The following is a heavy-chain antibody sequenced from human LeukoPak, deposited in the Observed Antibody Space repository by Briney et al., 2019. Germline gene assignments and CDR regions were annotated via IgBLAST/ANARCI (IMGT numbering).Heavy chain of an antibody. J-gene: IGHJ4*02. CDR3: ATLVSCTTSCYFDF. V-gene: IGHV4-39*01. D-gene: IGHD2-2*01. CDR2: IYYSGTT. Sequence: KPSETLSLTCTVSGGSISSSSYYWAWVRQPPGKALAWIGSIYYSGTTYYSGALRGRVTISIDTSKNQFSLSLSSMTAADTAVYYCATLVSCTTSCYFDFWGQGTLVTVST. CDR1: GGSISSSSYY.